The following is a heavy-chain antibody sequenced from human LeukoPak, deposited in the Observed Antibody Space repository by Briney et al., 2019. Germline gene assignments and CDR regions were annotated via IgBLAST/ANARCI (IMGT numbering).Heavy chain of an antibody. CDR3: ARGRRGSYLSWFDP. J-gene: IGHJ5*02. V-gene: IGHV3-20*04. D-gene: IGHD1-26*01. CDR2: INWNGGST. CDR1: GFTFDDYG. Sequence: GGSLRLSCAASGFTFDDYGMSWVRQAPGKGLEWVSGINWNGGSTGYADSVEGRFTISRDNAKNSLYLQMNSLRAEDTALYYCARGRRGSYLSWFDPWGQGTLVTVSS.